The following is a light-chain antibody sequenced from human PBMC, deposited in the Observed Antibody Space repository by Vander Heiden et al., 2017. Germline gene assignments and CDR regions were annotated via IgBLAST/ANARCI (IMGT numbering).Light chain of an antibody. CDR1: SSDVGSYNL. Sequence: SAWPQLAPVSGSPGQSITISCTGTSSDVGSYNLVSWYQQHPGKAPKLMIYEVSKRPSGVSNRFSGSKSGNTASLTISGLQAEDEADYYCCSYAGSVVFGGGTKLTVL. V-gene: IGLV2-23*02. CDR2: EVS. J-gene: IGLJ2*01. CDR3: CSYAGSVV.